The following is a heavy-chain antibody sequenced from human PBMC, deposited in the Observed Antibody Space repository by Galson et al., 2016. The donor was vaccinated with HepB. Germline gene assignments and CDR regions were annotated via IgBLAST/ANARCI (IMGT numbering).Heavy chain of an antibody. D-gene: IGHD1-26*01. CDR3: ARSQREGGNYYSFDY. CDR2: IIPIFRTT. Sequence: SVKVSCKASGGTFSSYALSWVRQAPGQGLEWMGRIIPIFRTTNYAQKFQGRVSITADESTSTAYMELSSLRSEDTAVYYCARSQREGGNYYSFDYWGQGTLVTVSS. V-gene: IGHV1-69*13. J-gene: IGHJ4*02. CDR1: GGTFSSYA.